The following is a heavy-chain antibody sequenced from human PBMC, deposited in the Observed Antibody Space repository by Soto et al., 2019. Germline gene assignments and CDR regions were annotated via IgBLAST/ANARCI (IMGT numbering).Heavy chain of an antibody. CDR1: GCSISSGGYY. CDR2: VYYSGST. J-gene: IGHJ4*02. CDR3: ARAPGYSFGQFDY. Sequence: QVQLQESGPGLVKPSQTLSLTCTVSGCSISSGGYYWSWIRQHPGKGLEWIGYVYYSGSTYYNTSLKSRVTISVDTSKNQFSLKLSSLTAADPAVYYCARAPGYSFGQFDYWGQGTLVTVSS. V-gene: IGHV4-31*03. D-gene: IGHD5-18*01.